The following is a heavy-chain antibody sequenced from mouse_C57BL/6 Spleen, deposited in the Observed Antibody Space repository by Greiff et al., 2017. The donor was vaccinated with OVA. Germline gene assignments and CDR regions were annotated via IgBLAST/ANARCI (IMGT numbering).Heavy chain of an antibody. CDR3: ARDYYGSSLEYFDV. Sequence: EVKLVESGGGLVKPGGSLKLSCAASGFTFSSYAMSWVRQTPEKRLEWVATISDGGSYTYYPDNVKGRFTISRDNAKNNLYLQMSHLKSEDTAMYYCARDYYGSSLEYFDVWGTGTTVTVSS. V-gene: IGHV5-4*01. CDR1: GFTFSSYA. D-gene: IGHD1-1*01. J-gene: IGHJ1*03. CDR2: ISDGGSYT.